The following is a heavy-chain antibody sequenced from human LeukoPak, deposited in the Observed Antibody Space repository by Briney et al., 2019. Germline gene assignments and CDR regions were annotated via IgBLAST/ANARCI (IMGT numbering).Heavy chain of an antibody. V-gene: IGHV3-66*04. CDR3: ARRAGAYSHPYDY. D-gene: IGHD4/OR15-4a*01. J-gene: IGHJ4*02. Sequence: GGSLRLSCAASGFTFSSNFMSWVRQAPGKGLEWVSVIYSGGRTDYADSVKGRFTISRDNSKNTLYLQMNSLRAEDTAVYYCARRAGAYSHPYDYWGQGTLVTVSS. CDR1: GFTFSSNF. CDR2: IYSGGRT.